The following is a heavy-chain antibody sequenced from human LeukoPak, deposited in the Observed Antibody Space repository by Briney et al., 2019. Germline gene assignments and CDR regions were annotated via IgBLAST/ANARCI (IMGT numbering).Heavy chain of an antibody. CDR3: ARKLGAPHYFDF. CDR2: MNPNTGKT. V-gene: IGHV1-8*01. Sequence: GASVKVSCKASGYTFTGYDIHWVRQATGQGLEWMGWMNPNTGKTDFAKKFQGRVTMTRNTSINTVYMELSSLRSEDTAVYYCARKLGAPHYFDFWGQGTLVTVSS. D-gene: IGHD1-26*01. CDR1: GYTFTGYD. J-gene: IGHJ4*02.